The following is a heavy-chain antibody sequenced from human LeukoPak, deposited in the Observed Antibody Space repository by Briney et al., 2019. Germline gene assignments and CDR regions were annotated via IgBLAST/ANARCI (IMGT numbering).Heavy chain of an antibody. CDR2: IYWDDDK. J-gene: IGHJ4*01. Sequence: ESGPTLVNPTHTLTLTCTFSGFSLNTSGVGVGWIRQPPGKALEWLALIYWDDDKDYSPALKSRLTITKDTSKKQVVLIMTNMEPVDTATYYCAHRFVHGDYDYWGQGTLATVSS. CDR3: AHRFVHGDYDY. D-gene: IGHD4-17*01. V-gene: IGHV2-5*02. CDR1: GFSLNTSGVG.